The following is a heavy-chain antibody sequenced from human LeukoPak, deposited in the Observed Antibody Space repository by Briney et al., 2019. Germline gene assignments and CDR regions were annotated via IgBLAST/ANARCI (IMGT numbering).Heavy chain of an antibody. Sequence: GGSLRLSCAASGFTFSSYSMNWVRQAPGKGLEWVSYISSSSSTIYYADSVKGRFTISRDNAKNSLYLQMNSLRAEDTAVYYCARGRGSSWGLSYYYYMDVWGKGTTVTVSS. CDR2: ISSSSSTI. V-gene: IGHV3-48*01. J-gene: IGHJ6*03. CDR1: GFTFSSYS. D-gene: IGHD6-13*01. CDR3: ARGRGSSWGLSYYYYMDV.